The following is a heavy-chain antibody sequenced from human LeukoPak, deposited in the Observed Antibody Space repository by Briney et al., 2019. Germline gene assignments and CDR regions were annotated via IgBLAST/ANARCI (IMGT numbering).Heavy chain of an antibody. J-gene: IGHJ5*02. CDR2: IYYSGTT. V-gene: IGHV4-38-2*02. Sequence: PGGSLRLSCLASGFTVSSTYMSWVRQAPGKGLEWIGTIYYSGTTYYNPSLESRVTISIDTPKIQSSLKLSSVTAADTALYYCARGGGSYGSALAPWGQGTLVTVSS. CDR3: ARGGGSYGSALAP. D-gene: IGHD1-26*01. CDR1: GFTVSSTY.